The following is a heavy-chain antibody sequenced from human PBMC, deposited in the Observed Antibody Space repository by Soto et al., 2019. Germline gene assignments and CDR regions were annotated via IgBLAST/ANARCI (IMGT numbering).Heavy chain of an antibody. D-gene: IGHD3-22*01. CDR3: ARGNYDSSGYYYYYYYCMDV. Sequence: ASVKVSCKASGYTFTSYDINWVRQATGQGLEWMGWMNPNSGNTGYAQKFQGRVTMTRNTSISTAYMELSSLISEDTAVYYCARGNYDSSGYYYYYYYCMDVWGQGTTVTVSS. CDR2: MNPNSGNT. J-gene: IGHJ6*02. CDR1: GYTFTSYD. V-gene: IGHV1-8*01.